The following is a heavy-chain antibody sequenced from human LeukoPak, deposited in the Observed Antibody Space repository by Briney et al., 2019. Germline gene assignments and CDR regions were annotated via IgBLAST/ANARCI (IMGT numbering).Heavy chain of an antibody. J-gene: IGHJ6*03. Sequence: ASVKVSCKASGYTSTSYDINWVRQATGQGLEWMGWMNPNSGNTGYAQKFQGRVTITRNTSISTAYMELSSLRSEDTAVYYCARNYYDFWSGYPSSYYYYYMDVWGKGTTVTVSS. CDR1: GYTSTSYD. CDR2: MNPNSGNT. V-gene: IGHV1-8*03. CDR3: ARNYYDFWSGYPSSYYYYYMDV. D-gene: IGHD3-3*01.